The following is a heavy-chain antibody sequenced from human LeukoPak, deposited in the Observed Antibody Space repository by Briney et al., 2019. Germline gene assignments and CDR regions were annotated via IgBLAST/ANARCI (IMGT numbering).Heavy chain of an antibody. CDR2: IYTSGSS. D-gene: IGHD3-10*01. CDR1: GGSISRYH. J-gene: IGHJ4*02. CDR3: ARGYYGSEGKFDF. Sequence: SDPLSLPCTLSGGSISRYHWRWLRQPAGEGGEWIGRIYTSGSSNYNPSHKSRLTMSVDTSKNQFSLKLSSVTAADTAVYYCARGYYGSEGKFDFWGQGTLVTVPS. V-gene: IGHV4-4*07.